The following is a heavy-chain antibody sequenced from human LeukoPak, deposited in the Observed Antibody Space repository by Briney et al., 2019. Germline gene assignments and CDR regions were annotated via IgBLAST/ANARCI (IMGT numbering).Heavy chain of an antibody. Sequence: PSGTLSLTCAVSGGSISSSNWWSWVRQPPGKGLEWIGEIYHSGSTNYNPSLRSRVTISVDKSKNQFSLKLSSVTAADTAVYYCARDPPAVTGNDAFDICGQGTMVTVSS. D-gene: IGHD6-19*01. CDR1: GGSISSSNW. CDR3: ARDPPAVTGNDAFDI. J-gene: IGHJ3*02. CDR2: IYHSGST. V-gene: IGHV4-4*02.